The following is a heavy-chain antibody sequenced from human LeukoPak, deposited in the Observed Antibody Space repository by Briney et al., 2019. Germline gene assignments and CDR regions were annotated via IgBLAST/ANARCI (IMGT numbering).Heavy chain of an antibody. Sequence: GGSLRLSCATSGFTFSDYWMSWVRQAPGKGLEWVADINQDESDQYYVDSVRGRFTISRDNAENSLYLEMNSLRAEDTAVYYCAKVEGASKASVYWGQGALVTVSS. V-gene: IGHV3-7*03. J-gene: IGHJ4*02. CDR1: GFTFSDYW. CDR2: INQDESDQ. CDR3: AKVEGASKASVY. D-gene: IGHD1-1*01.